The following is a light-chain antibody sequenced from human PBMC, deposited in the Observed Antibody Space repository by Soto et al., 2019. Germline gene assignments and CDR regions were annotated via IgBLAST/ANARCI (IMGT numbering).Light chain of an antibody. V-gene: IGLV1-47*01. CDR2: AND. CDR3: AAWDDSLSGRV. Sequence: QSVLTQPPSASGTPGQRVTISCSGSGSNVGTNYVYWYQQLPGTAPKLLIYANDQRPSGVPDRFSGSKSGTSASLAISGLRSEDEADYYCAAWDDSLSGRVFGGGTKLTV. CDR1: GSNVGTNY. J-gene: IGLJ3*02.